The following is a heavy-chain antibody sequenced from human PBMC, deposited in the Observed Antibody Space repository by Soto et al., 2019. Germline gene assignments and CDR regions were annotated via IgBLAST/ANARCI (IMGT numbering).Heavy chain of an antibody. J-gene: IGHJ4*02. CDR3: AKDKPGTTSFDY. V-gene: IGHV3-23*01. CDR2: ISDRGDTT. CDR1: GFTISSNA. D-gene: IGHD1-1*01. Sequence: EVQLLESGGGLVQPGGSLRLSCAASGFTISSNAMYWVRQAPGKGLEWVSAISDRGDTTHYADSVKGRFTISSDTSKNTLYLQLNTLRDDDTAVYYCAKDKPGTTSFDYWGQGTLVTVSS.